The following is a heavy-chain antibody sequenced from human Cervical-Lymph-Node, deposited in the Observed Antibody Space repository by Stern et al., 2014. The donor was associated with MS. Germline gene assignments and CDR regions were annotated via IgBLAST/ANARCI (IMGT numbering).Heavy chain of an antibody. V-gene: IGHV5-51*03. J-gene: IGHJ6*02. D-gene: IGHD1-1*01. CDR1: GYTFTNNW. CDR3: ARPPPRRKWDDPNYGMDV. Sequence: EVQLVESGAEVKKPGESLKISCKGSGYTFTNNWIAWVRQMPGKGLEWMGIIYPDDSDIRYSPSLQGQVTISADKSLSTAYLQWSSLKPADSAVFYWARPPPRRKWDDPNYGMDVWGQGTTVTVSS. CDR2: IYPDDSDI.